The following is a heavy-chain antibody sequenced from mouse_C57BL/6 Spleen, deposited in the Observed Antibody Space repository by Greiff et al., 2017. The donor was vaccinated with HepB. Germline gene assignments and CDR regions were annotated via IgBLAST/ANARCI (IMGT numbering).Heavy chain of an antibody. CDR1: GFTFSDYG. J-gene: IGHJ4*01. CDR3: ARGDLYYSNYVNYSMDY. D-gene: IGHD2-5*01. CDR2: ISSGSSTI. Sequence: EVQRVESGGGLVKPGGSLKLSCAASGFTFSDYGMHWVRQAPEKGLEWVAYISSGSSTIYYADTVKGRFTISRDNAKNTLFLQMTSLRSEDPAMYYCARGDLYYSNYVNYSMDYWGQGTSVTVSS. V-gene: IGHV5-17*01.